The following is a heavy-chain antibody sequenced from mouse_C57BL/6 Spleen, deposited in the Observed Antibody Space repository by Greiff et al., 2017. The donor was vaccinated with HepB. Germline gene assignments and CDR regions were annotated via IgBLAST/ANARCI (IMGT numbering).Heavy chain of an antibody. CDR1: GYTFTDYN. D-gene: IGHD1-1*01. CDR2: INPNNGGT. Sequence: EVQLQQSGPELVKPGASVKMSCKASGYTFTDYNMHWVKQSHGKSLEWIGYINPNNGGTSYNQKFKGKATLTVIKSSSTAYMELRSLTSEDSAVYYCARTSYYGSTFDYWGQGTTLTVSS. J-gene: IGHJ2*01. CDR3: ARTSYYGSTFDY. V-gene: IGHV1-22*01.